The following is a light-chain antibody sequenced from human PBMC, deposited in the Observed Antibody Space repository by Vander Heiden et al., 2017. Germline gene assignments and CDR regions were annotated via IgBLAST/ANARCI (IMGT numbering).Light chain of an antibody. CDR3: NSKDSSGKHHV. J-gene: IGLJ1*01. Sequence: SSELTQDPAVSVALGQTVRITCQGDSLRSYYASWYQQKPGQAPVLVIYGKNNRPSGIPDRFSGSSSGNTASLTITGAQAEDEADYYCNSKDSSGKHHVFGTGTKVTVL. CDR2: GKN. CDR1: SLRSYY. V-gene: IGLV3-19*01.